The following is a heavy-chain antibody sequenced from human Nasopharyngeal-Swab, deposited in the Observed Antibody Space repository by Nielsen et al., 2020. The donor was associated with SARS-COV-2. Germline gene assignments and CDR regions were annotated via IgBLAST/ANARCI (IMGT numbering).Heavy chain of an antibody. J-gene: IGHJ3*02. Sequence: RGSLRLSCAASGFTFDDFGMSWVRQVPGKGLEWVSGINWNGGSTGYADSVKGRFTISRDNSRKSLYLQMNSLRAEDTAFYHCARGDYYNSAAFDIWGQGTKVIVSS. CDR3: ARGDYYNSAAFDI. V-gene: IGHV3-20*01. D-gene: IGHD3-22*01. CDR1: GFTFDDFG. CDR2: INWNGGST.